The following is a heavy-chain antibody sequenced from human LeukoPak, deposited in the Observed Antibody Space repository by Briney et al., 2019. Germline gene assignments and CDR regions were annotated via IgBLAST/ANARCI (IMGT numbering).Heavy chain of an antibody. D-gene: IGHD3-22*01. CDR2: INPNSGNT. CDR1: GYTFTGYY. V-gene: IGHV1-8*02. J-gene: IGHJ4*02. CDR3: ARGLNHYYDSSGYSDY. Sequence: ASVKVSCKASGYTFTGYYMPWVRQAPGQGLEWMGWINPNSGNTGYAQKFQGRVTMTRNTSISTAYVELSSLRSEDTAVYYCARGLNHYYDSSGYSDYWGQGTLVTVSS.